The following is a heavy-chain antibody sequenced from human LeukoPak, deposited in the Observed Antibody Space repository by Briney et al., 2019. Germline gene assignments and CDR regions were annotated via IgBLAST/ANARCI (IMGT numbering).Heavy chain of an antibody. J-gene: IGHJ4*02. CDR2: IYTSGIT. V-gene: IGHV4-4*07. CDR1: GVSISAYY. Sequence: TTSETLSLTCTVSGVSISAYYWTWIRQPAGKGLEWIGRIYTSGITNYNPSLESRLTMSLDTSKNQISLRLSSVTAADTAVYYCARKDGDFWGQGTLVTVSS. CDR3: ARKDGDF.